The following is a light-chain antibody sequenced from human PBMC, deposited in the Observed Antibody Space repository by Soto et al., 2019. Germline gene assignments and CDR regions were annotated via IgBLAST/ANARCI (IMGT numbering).Light chain of an antibody. V-gene: IGLV2-14*03. Sequence: QSALTQPASVSGSPGQSITISCTGTSSDIGAYDYVSWFQQYSGKAPTLIIYEVRLRPSGVSSRFSGSKSGNTASLTISGHQTEDEAYYYCGYYASATLIFGGGTKLTVL. CDR1: SSDIGAYDY. J-gene: IGLJ2*01. CDR3: GYYASATLI. CDR2: EVR.